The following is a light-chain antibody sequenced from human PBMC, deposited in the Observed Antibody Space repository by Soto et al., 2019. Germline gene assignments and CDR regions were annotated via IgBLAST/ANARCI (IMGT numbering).Light chain of an antibody. Sequence: SYELTQPPSVSVSPGQTVSITCSGDKLGDKYACWYQQKPGQSPVLVIYQDTKRPSGIPERFSGSNSGNTATLTISGTQAMDEADYYCQAWDSRTAGVFGTGTKVTVL. CDR2: QDT. CDR3: QAWDSRTAGV. V-gene: IGLV3-1*01. J-gene: IGLJ1*01. CDR1: KLGDKY.